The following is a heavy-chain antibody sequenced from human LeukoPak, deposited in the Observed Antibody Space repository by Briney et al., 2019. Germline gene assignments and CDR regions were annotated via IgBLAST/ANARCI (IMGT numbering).Heavy chain of an antibody. D-gene: IGHD4-17*01. CDR3: ARAGNYYGYYDY. J-gene: IGHJ4*02. CDR1: GFTFSSYA. V-gene: IGHV3-23*01. Sequence: PGGSLRLSYAASGFTFSSYAMSWVRQAPGKGLEWVSTISGSGGSTYYADSVKGRFTISRDNSKNTLYLQMSSLRAEDTAVYYCARAGNYYGYYDYWGQGTLVTVSS. CDR2: ISGSGGST.